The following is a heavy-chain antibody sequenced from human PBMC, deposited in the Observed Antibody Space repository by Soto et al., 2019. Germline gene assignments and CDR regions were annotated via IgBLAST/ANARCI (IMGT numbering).Heavy chain of an antibody. Sequence: PSETLSLTCTVSGGSISSYYWSWIRQPPGKGLEWIGYIYYSGSTNYNPSLKSRVTISVDTSKNQFSLKLSSVTAADTAVYYCARATYYYGSGSYQPDHLFDYWGQGTLVTVSS. V-gene: IGHV4-59*01. CDR3: ARATYYYGSGSYQPDHLFDY. CDR1: GGSISSYY. J-gene: IGHJ4*02. CDR2: IYYSGST. D-gene: IGHD3-10*01.